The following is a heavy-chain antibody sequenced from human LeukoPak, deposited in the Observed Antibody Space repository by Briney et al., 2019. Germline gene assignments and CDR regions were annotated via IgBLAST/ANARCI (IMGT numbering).Heavy chain of an antibody. Sequence: GESLKISCKGSGYSFTNYWIAWVRQMPAKGLEWMGIIYAADYDTRYSPSFQGQVTISADKSINTAYLQWSSLKASDTAMYYCARQCTTSRHNDHWGQGTLVTVSS. D-gene: IGHD2-2*02. V-gene: IGHV5-51*01. CDR1: GYSFTNYW. J-gene: IGHJ5*02. CDR3: ARQCTTSRHNDH. CDR2: IYAADYDT.